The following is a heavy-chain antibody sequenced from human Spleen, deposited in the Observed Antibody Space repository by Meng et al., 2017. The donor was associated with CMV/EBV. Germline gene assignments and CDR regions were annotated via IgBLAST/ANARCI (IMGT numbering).Heavy chain of an antibody. D-gene: IGHD2-2*01. CDR1: EFIGSSSD. CDR2: NYSGGST. Sequence: EFIGSSSDMCGGHEAAGKGLEWGSVNYSGGSTNYEDSVKGRFTISRDNSKNTLYLQMNSLRAEETAVYYCARRGGIYCSSTSCYDYWGQGTLVTVSS. J-gene: IGHJ4*02. CDR3: ARRGGIYCSSTSCYDY. V-gene: IGHV3-53*01.